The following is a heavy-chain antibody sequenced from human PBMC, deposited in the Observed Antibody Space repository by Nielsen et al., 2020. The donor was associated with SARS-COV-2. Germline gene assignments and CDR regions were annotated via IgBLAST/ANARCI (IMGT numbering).Heavy chain of an antibody. Sequence: SETLSLTCTVSGGSIRSSSAYWAWIRQPPGKGLQWIGSISHTGTTNYNPSLKSRVTISVDTSRGHFSLDLTSVTAADSAVYYCARRTIENFGDFPSWFDPWGQGTLVTVS. CDR2: ISHTGTT. CDR3: ARRTIENFGDFPSWFDP. J-gene: IGHJ5*02. D-gene: IGHD4-17*01. CDR1: GGSIRSSSAY. V-gene: IGHV4-39*02.